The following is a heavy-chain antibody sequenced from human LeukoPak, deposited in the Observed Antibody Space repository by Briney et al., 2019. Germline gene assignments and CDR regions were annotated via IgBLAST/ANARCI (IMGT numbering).Heavy chain of an antibody. Sequence: GGSLRLSCAASGFIFNAHWMHWIRQAPGKGLVWVSRINRDGTSITYADSARGRFTVSRDNAKSTLYLQMNSLRAEDTAVYYCAKDSNWNDHFDYWGQGTLVTVSS. CDR1: GFIFNAHW. CDR3: AKDSNWNDHFDY. V-gene: IGHV3-74*01. J-gene: IGHJ4*02. D-gene: IGHD1-1*01. CDR2: INRDGTSI.